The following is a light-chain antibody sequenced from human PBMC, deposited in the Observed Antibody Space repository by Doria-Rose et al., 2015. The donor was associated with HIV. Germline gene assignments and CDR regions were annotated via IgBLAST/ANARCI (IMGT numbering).Light chain of an antibody. CDR2: AAS. CDR3: QQYYSYPPT. J-gene: IGKJ1*01. V-gene: IGKV1-8*01. Sequence: TITCRASQDISTYLAWYQQKPGKAPKLLIYAASTLQSGVPSRFSGSGSGTDFTLTISCLQSEDFATYYCQQYYSYPPTFGQGTKVEVK. CDR1: QDISTY.